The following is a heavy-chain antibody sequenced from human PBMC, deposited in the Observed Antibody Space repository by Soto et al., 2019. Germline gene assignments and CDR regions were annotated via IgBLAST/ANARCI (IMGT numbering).Heavy chain of an antibody. CDR2: IYYSGST. D-gene: IGHD4-17*01. CDR1: GLSITISRYY. V-gene: IGHV4-39*01. CDR3: ARAGNGDYNYYYYGMDV. Sequence: TLSLTYTVPGLSITISRYYWALIRDPPGKGLEWIGSIYYSGSTYYNPSLKSRVTISVDTSKNQFSLKLSSVTAADTAVYYCARAGNGDYNYYYYGMDVWGQGTTVT. J-gene: IGHJ6*02.